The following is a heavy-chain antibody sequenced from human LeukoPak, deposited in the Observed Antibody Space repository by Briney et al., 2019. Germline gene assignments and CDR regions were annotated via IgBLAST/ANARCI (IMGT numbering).Heavy chain of an antibody. D-gene: IGHD2-8*02. CDR2: IYYSGST. J-gene: IGHJ6*03. CDR3: ATTSTGDYYYYYMDV. CDR1: GGSISSYY. Sequence: SETLSLTCTVSGGSISSYYWSWIRQPPGKGLEWIGYIYYSGSTNYHPSLKSRVAISVDTSKNQFSLKLSSVTAADTAVYYCATTSTGDYYYYYMDVWGKGTTVTVSS. V-gene: IGHV4-59*01.